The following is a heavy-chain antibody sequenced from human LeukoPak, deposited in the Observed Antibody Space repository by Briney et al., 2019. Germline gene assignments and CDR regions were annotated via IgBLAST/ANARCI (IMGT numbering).Heavy chain of an antibody. D-gene: IGHD3-3*01. CDR1: GFTFSSYS. J-gene: IGHJ5*02. V-gene: IGHV3-23*01. CDR2: ISGSGGST. Sequence: GGSLRLSCAASGFTFSSYSMNWVRQAPGKGLEWVSAISGSGGSTYYADSVKGRFTISRDNSKNTLYLQMNSLRAEDTAVYYCAKDDDFWSPNWFDPWGQGTLVTVSS. CDR3: AKDDDFWSPNWFDP.